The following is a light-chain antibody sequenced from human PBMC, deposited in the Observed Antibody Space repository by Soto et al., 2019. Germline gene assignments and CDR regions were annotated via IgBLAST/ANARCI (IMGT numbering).Light chain of an antibody. Sequence: DIQMTQSPSTLSASVGDRVTITCRASQSISNWLAWYQQKPGKAPKLLIYKASTLETGVPSRFSGSGSGTEFTLTISSLQPDDSATYSCQQYNIYPRTFGQGTKVEIK. CDR2: KAS. CDR1: QSISNW. V-gene: IGKV1-5*03. CDR3: QQYNIYPRT. J-gene: IGKJ1*01.